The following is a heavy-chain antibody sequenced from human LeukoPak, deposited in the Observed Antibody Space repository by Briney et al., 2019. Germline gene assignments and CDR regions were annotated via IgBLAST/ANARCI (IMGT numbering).Heavy chain of an antibody. V-gene: IGHV4-61*05. Sequence: SETLSLTCTVSGGSISSSGYYWTWIRQPPGKGLEWIGYIYSSGNTNYNPSLNSRVTISLDTSKNQFSLMLRSLTAADTAVYYCARRYTASPGERFDYWGQGTLVTVSS. CDR1: GGSISSSGYY. D-gene: IGHD2-2*02. CDR3: ARRYTASPGERFDY. CDR2: IYSSGNT. J-gene: IGHJ4*02.